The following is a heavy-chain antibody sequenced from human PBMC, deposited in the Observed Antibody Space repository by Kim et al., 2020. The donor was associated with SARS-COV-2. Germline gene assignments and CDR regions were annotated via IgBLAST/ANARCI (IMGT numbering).Heavy chain of an antibody. J-gene: IGHJ6*03. CDR2: IIPIFGIA. CDR3: ATISTVVTVYYYYMDV. D-gene: IGHD4-17*01. CDR1: GGTFSSYA. Sequence: SVKVSCKASGGTFSSYAISWVRQAPGQGLEWMGRIIPIFGIANYAQKFQGRVTITADKSTSTAYMELSSLRSEDTAVYYCATISTVVTVYYYYMDVWGKGTTVTVSS. V-gene: IGHV1-69*04.